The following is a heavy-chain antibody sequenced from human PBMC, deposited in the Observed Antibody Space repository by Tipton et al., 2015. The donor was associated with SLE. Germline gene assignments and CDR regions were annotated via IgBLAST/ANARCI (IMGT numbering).Heavy chain of an antibody. Sequence: SLRLSCAASGFTFSSYAMHWVRQAPGKGLEWVAVISYDGSNKYYADSVKGRFTISRDNSKNTLYLQMNSRRAEDTAVYYWGRDNYGALDAFDSWGQGRMGTVSS. J-gene: IGHJ3*02. CDR2: ISYDGSNK. V-gene: IGHV3-30*04. CDR1: GFTFSSYA. CDR3: GRDNYGALDAFDS. D-gene: IGHD4-17*01.